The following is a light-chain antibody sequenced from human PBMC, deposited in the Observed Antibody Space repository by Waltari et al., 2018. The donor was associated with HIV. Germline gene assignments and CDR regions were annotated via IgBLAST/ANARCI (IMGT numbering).Light chain of an antibody. V-gene: IGLV2-14*01. CDR1: SNAIGGYNF. CDR3: SSYTSSNTLI. Sequence: QSALTQPASVSGSPGQSITISCTGTSNAIGGYNFFCWYQPPPGKAPKLLISEVSKRPSGVSDRFSGSKSGNTASLTISGLQAEDEADYYCSSYTSSNTLIFGGGTRLTVL. J-gene: IGLJ2*01. CDR2: EVS.